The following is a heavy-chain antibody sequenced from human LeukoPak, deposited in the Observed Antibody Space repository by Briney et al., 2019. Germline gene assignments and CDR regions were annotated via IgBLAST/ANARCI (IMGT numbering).Heavy chain of an antibody. CDR2: INHSGST. CDR1: GGSFSGYY. J-gene: IGHJ6*03. Sequence: SETLSLTCAVYGGSFSGYYWSWIRQPPGKGLEWIGEINHSGSTNYNPSLKSRVTISVDTSKNQFSLKLSSVTAADTAVYYCAREAISYGSGSYYLSPAYYYMDVWGKGTTVTVSS. CDR3: AREAISYGSGSYYLSPAYYYMDV. V-gene: IGHV4-34*01. D-gene: IGHD3-10*01.